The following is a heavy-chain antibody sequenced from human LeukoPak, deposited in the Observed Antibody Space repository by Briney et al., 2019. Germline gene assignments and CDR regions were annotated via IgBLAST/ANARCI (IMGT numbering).Heavy chain of an antibody. Sequence: GASVKVSCKASGYTFTAYYMHWVRQAPGQGLEWMGWISAYNGNTNYAQKLQGRVTMTTDTSTSTAYMELRSLRSDDTAVYYCARKIAAAGVDAFDIWGQGTMVTVSS. D-gene: IGHD6-13*01. V-gene: IGHV1-18*01. CDR1: GYTFTAYY. CDR2: ISAYNGNT. J-gene: IGHJ3*02. CDR3: ARKIAAAGVDAFDI.